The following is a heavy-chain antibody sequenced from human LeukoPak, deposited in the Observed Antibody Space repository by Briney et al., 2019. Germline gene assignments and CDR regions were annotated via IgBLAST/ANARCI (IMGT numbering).Heavy chain of an antibody. CDR3: ARDLYGMDV. CDR1: GGSISSGGYS. J-gene: IGHJ6*02. Sequence: SETLSLTCAVSGGSISSGGYSWSWIRQPPGKGLEWIGYIYHSGSTYYNPSLRSRVTISVDRSKNQFSLKLSSVTAADTAVYYCARDLYGMDVWGQGTTVTVSS. CDR2: IYHSGST. V-gene: IGHV4-30-2*01.